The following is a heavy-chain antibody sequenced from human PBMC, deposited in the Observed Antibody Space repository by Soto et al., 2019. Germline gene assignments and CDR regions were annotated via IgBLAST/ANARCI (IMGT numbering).Heavy chain of an antibody. D-gene: IGHD4-17*01. CDR3: ARASTVTTRGSRNNWFDP. CDR1: GGSISSYY. V-gene: IGHV4-59*08. Sequence: QVQLQESGPGLVKPSGTLSLTCTVSGGSISSYYWSWIRQPPGKGLEWIGYIYYSGSTNYNPSLKSRVTISVDTSKNQFSLKLSSVTAADTAVYYCARASTVTTRGSRNNWFDPWGQGTLVTVSS. J-gene: IGHJ5*02. CDR2: IYYSGST.